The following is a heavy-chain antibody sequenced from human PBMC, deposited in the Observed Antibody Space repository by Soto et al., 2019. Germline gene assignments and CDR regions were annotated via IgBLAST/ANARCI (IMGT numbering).Heavy chain of an antibody. CDR1: GFTFSSYG. D-gene: IGHD5-18*01. V-gene: IGHV3-30*18. CDR2: ISYDGSNK. CDR3: AKADGYGYYFDY. Sequence: GGSLRLSCAASGFTFSSYGMHWVRQAPGKGLEWVAVISYDGSNKYYADSVKGRFTISRDNSKNTLYLQMNSLRAEDTAVYYCAKADGYGYYFDYWGQGTLVTVSS. J-gene: IGHJ4*02.